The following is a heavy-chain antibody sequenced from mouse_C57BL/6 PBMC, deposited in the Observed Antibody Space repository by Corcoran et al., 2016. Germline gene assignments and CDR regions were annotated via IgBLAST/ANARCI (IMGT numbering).Heavy chain of an antibody. CDR1: GFSLSTSGMG. D-gene: IGHD2-3*01. J-gene: IGHJ4*01. Sequence: QVTLKESGPGILQSSQTLSLTCSFSGFSLSTSGMGVSWIRQPSGKGLEWLAHIYWDDDKRYNPSLKSRLKISKDTSRNQVFLKITSVDTADTATYYGARGYDPYAMDYWGQGTSVTVSS. CDR2: IYWDDDK. CDR3: ARGYDPYAMDY. V-gene: IGHV8-12*01.